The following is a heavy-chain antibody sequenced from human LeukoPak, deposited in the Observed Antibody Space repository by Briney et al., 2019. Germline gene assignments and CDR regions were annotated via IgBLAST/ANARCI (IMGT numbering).Heavy chain of an antibody. CDR2: ISSSGGST. CDR3: AKDRDYDFGSGYYY. D-gene: IGHD3-3*01. J-gene: IGHJ4*02. Sequence: PGGSLRLSCAASGFTFSSYAMSWVRQAPGKGLEWLSSISSSGGSTYYADSVKGRFTISRDSSKNTLYLQMNSLRAEDTAVYYCAKDRDYDFGSGYYYWGQGTLVTVSS. CDR1: GFTFSSYA. V-gene: IGHV3-23*01.